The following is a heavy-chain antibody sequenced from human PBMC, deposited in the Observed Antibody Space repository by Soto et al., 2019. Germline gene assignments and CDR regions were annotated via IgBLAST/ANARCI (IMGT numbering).Heavy chain of an antibody. V-gene: IGHV3-30-3*01. CDR2: ISYDGNNK. CDR3: ARDRSADRFVQYFQH. Sequence: PGGSLRLSCAASGFTFSNYAMHWVRQAPGKGLEWVAVISYDGNNKYYAASVKGRFTISRDNSKNTLYLQMNSLRAEDTAVYYCARDRSADRFVQYFQHWGPGTLVTVSS. D-gene: IGHD6-19*01. CDR1: GFTFSNYA. J-gene: IGHJ1*01.